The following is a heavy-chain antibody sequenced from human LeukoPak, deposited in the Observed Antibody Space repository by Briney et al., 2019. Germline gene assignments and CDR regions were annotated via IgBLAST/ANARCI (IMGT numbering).Heavy chain of an antibody. Sequence: GRSLRLSCEASGFTFNTYSMNWARQAPGKGLEWVSSIDSSGGYMFYADSVKGRFIISRDNAKDSLYLQMNSLRADDTAVYYCAKSRILGSGWNFDYWGQGTLVSVSS. J-gene: IGHJ4*02. D-gene: IGHD6-19*01. CDR3: AKSRILGSGWNFDY. CDR2: IDSSGGYM. V-gene: IGHV3-21*04. CDR1: GFTFNTYS.